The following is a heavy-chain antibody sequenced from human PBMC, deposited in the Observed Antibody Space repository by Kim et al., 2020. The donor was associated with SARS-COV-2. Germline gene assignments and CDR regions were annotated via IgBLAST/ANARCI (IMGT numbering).Heavy chain of an antibody. CDR3: ARVGGSGSNDY. V-gene: IGHV1-69*04. J-gene: IGHJ4*02. CDR2: A. D-gene: IGHD3-10*01. Sequence: ADSAQKCRGRVTLTADKPTSTAYMELSSLRSEDTAVYYCARVGGSGSNDYWGQGTLVTVSS.